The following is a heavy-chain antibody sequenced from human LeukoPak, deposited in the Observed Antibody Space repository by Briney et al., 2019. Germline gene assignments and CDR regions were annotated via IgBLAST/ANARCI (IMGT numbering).Heavy chain of an antibody. J-gene: IGHJ4*02. CDR3: ARARNDYGDHGLDY. CDR2: IYYSGST. V-gene: IGHV4-59*01. D-gene: IGHD4-17*01. Sequence: SETLSLTCTVSGGSISSYYWSWIRQPPGKGLEWIGYIYYSGSTNYNPSLKSRVTISVDTSKNQFSLKLSPVTAADTAVYYCARARNDYGDHGLDYWGQGTLVTVSS. CDR1: GGSISSYY.